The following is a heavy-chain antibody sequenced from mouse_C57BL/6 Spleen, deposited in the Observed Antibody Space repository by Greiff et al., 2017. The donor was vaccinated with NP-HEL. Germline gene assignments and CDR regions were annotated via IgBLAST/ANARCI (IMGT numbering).Heavy chain of an antibody. CDR2: IDPSDSYT. Sequence: VQLQQPGAELVMPGASVKLSCKASGYTFTSYWMHWVKQRPGQGLEWIGEIDPSDSYTNYIQKFKGKSTLTVDKSSSTAYMQLSSLTSEDSAVYYCARDWETYAMDYWGQGTSVTVSS. D-gene: IGHD4-1*01. CDR1: GYTFTSYW. J-gene: IGHJ4*01. V-gene: IGHV1-69*01. CDR3: ARDWETYAMDY.